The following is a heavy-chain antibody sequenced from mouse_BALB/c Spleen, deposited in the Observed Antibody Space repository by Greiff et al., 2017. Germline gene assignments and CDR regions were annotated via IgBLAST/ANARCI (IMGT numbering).Heavy chain of an antibody. CDR3: ARDRVDY. Sequence: EVQRVESGGGLVKPGGSLKLSCAASGFTFSSYAMSWVRQSPEKRLEWVAEISSGGSYTYYPDTVTGRFTISRDNAKNTLYLEMSSLRSEDTAMFYCARDRVDYWGQGTSVTVSS. V-gene: IGHV5-9-4*01. CDR2: ISSGGSYT. D-gene: IGHD3-3*01. J-gene: IGHJ4*01. CDR1: GFTFSSYA.